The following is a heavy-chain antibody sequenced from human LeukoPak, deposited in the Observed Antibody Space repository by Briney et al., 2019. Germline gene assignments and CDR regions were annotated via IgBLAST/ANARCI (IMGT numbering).Heavy chain of an antibody. CDR2: IYSGGRT. CDR3: ARDGVNNVGYFDY. V-gene: IGHV3-66*01. CDR1: GFTVSSNY. D-gene: IGHD4-23*01. Sequence: GGSLRLSCAASGFTVSSNYMNWVRQAPGKGLEWVSVIYSGGRTYYADSVKGRFTISRDNAKNSLYVQMSSLRAEDTAVYYCARDGVNNVGYFDYWGQGTLVTVSS. J-gene: IGHJ4*02.